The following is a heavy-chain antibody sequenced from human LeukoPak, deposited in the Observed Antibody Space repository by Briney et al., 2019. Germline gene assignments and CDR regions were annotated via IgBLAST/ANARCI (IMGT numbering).Heavy chain of an antibody. D-gene: IGHD1-1*01. CDR2: IYSGGST. CDR1: GFTVSSNH. Sequence: SGGSLRLSCAASGFTVSSNHMSWVRQAPGKGLEWVSVIYSGGSTDYADSVKGQFTISRDNLKNTLYLQMNSLRAEDTAVYYCARGPAGYNWGQGTLVTFSS. CDR3: ARGPAGYN. J-gene: IGHJ4*02. V-gene: IGHV3-53*01.